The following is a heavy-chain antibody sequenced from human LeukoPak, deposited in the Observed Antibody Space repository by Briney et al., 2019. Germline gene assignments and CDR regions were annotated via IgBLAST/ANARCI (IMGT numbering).Heavy chain of an antibody. CDR1: GGSISSSSYY. CDR2: IYYSGST. D-gene: IGHD3-10*01. Sequence: PSETLSLTCTVSGGSISSSSYYWGWIRQPPGKGLEWIGSIYYSGSTYYNPSLKSRVTISVDTSKNQFSLKLSSVTAADTAVYYCARDLFLWFGELLSRPFDYWGQGTLVTVSS. V-gene: IGHV4-39*07. CDR3: ARDLFLWFGELLSRPFDY. J-gene: IGHJ4*02.